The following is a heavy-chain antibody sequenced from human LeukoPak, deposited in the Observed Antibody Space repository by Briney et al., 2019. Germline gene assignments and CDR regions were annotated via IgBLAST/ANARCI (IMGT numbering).Heavy chain of an antibody. CDR2: IGLNNGAT. J-gene: IGHJ4*02. V-gene: IGHV1-2*02. CDR1: GFTFIDYC. Sequence: ASVKVSCKAAGFTFIDYCSHWVRQAPGQGPEWMGWIGLNNGATKYAPKFQGRVTITRDTSINTAYMELSSLTSDDTAVYYCARDSTAAAGSYFDYWGQGTLVTVSS. CDR3: ARDSTAAAGSYFDY. D-gene: IGHD6-13*01.